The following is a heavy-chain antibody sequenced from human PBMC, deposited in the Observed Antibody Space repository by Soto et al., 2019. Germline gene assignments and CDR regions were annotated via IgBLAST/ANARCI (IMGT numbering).Heavy chain of an antibody. CDR3: ATPRGASSSGGDAFDI. CDR2: IWYDGSNK. V-gene: IGHV3-33*01. D-gene: IGHD6-13*01. J-gene: IGHJ3*02. CDR1: GFTFSSYG. Sequence: QVQLVESGGGVVQPGRSLRLSCAASGFTFSSYGMHWVRQAPGKGLEWVAVIWYDGSNKYYADSVKGRFTISRDNSKNTLYLQMNSLRAEDTAVYYCATPRGASSSGGDAFDIWGQGTMVTVSS.